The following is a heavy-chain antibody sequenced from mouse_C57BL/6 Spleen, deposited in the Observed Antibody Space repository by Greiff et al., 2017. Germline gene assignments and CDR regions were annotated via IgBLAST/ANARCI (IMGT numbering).Heavy chain of an antibody. V-gene: IGHV1-82*01. CDR1: GYAFSSSW. CDR2: IYPGDGDT. CDR3: ARTEVLLRSLFAY. D-gene: IGHD1-1*01. Sequence: VQLQESGPELVKPGASVKISCKASGYAFSSSWMNWVKQRPGKGLEWIGRIYPGDGDTNYNGKFKGKATLTADKSSSTAYMQLSSLTSEDSAVYFCARTEVLLRSLFAYWGQGTLVTVSA. J-gene: IGHJ3*01.